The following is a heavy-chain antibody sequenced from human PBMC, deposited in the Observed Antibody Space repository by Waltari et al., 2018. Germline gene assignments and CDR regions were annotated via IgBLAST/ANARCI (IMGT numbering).Heavy chain of an antibody. CDR2: TKNKAENYIT. J-gene: IGHJ4*02. CDR1: GLPCPNHS. CDR3: ARDTAAALDY. D-gene: IGHD6-25*01. Sequence: EVQLVESGGGLVQPGGTVRLSCAASGLPCPNHSSHWVRQAPGRGLEWIGRTKNKAENYITAYAASVQGRFSVSRDDSRNSLFLQMNSLETEDTAVYYCARDTAAALDYWGQGTLVTVSS. V-gene: IGHV3-72*01.